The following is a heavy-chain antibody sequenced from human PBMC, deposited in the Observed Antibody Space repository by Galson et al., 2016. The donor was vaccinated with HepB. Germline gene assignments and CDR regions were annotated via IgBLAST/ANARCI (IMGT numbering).Heavy chain of an antibody. V-gene: IGHV1-69*01. J-gene: IGHJ4*02. CDR1: GYTFSSYA. CDR2: IIPIFGTA. D-gene: IGHD3-9*01. CDR3: ARSDFDWLFNY. Sequence: QSGAEVKKPGESLRISCKASGYTFSSYAITWVRQAPGQGLEWMGGIIPIFGTANYAQKFQGRVTITADESTSTAYMELSSLTSEDTAVYYCARSDFDWLFNYWGQGTLVTVSS.